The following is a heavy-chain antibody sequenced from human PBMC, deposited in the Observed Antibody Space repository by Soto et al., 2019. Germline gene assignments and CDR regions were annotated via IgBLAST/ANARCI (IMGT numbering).Heavy chain of an antibody. Sequence: EVQLVESGGGLVQPGGSLRLSCAVSGFTFSSYWMHWVRQAPGKGLVWVSRINSDGSGTNYADSVKGRFTISRDNAKNTLYLQMNSLRAEDTAVYYCARGGGLGLTRGLDYWCQGALVIVAS. D-gene: IGHD1-26*01. V-gene: IGHV3-74*01. CDR2: INSDGSGT. CDR3: ARGGGLGLTRGLDY. J-gene: IGHJ4*02. CDR1: GFTFSSYW.